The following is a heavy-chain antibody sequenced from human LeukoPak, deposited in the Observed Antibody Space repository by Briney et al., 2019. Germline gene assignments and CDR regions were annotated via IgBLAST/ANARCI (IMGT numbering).Heavy chain of an antibody. CDR3: ARDLLLWFGETPLGMDV. D-gene: IGHD3-10*01. V-gene: IGHV3-48*03. CDR1: GFTFSSYE. Sequence: PGGSLRLSCAASGFTFSSYEMNWVRQAPGKGLEWVSYISSSGSTIYYADSVKGRFTISRDNAKNSLYLQMNGLRAEDTAVYYCARDLLLWFGETPLGMDVWGQGTTVTVSS. CDR2: ISSSGSTI. J-gene: IGHJ6*02.